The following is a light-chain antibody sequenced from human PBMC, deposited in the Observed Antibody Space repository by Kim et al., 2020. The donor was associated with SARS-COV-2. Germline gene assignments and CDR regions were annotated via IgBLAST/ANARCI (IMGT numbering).Light chain of an antibody. J-gene: IGKJ1*01. CDR3: QQYGSSPLT. CDR2: GAS. Sequence: SPGERATLSCRASQSVSSCYVAWHQQTAGQPTRLLNYGASRRATGIPDRCSGSWSATDFTLIISRLEPEVSVVYYCQQYGSSPLTFGQGTKLDIK. V-gene: IGKV3-20*01. CDR1: QSVSSCY.